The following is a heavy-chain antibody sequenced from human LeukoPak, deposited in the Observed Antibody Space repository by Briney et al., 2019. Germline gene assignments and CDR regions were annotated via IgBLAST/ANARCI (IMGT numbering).Heavy chain of an antibody. Sequence: ASVKVSCKASGGTFSSYAISWVRQAPGQGLEWMGWINPNSGGTNYAQKFQGRVTMTRDTSISTAYMELSRLRSDDTAVYYCATDLGGYSYVPYYFDYWGQGTLVTVSS. CDR2: INPNSGGT. D-gene: IGHD5-18*01. CDR3: ATDLGGYSYVPYYFDY. CDR1: GGTFSSYA. J-gene: IGHJ4*02. V-gene: IGHV1-2*02.